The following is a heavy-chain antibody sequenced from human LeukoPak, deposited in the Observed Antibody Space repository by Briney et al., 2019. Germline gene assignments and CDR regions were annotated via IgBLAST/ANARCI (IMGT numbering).Heavy chain of an antibody. Sequence: GGSLRLSCAASGFTFSSYAMSWVRQAPGKGLEWVSAISGSGGSTYYADSVKGRFTISRDNSKNTLYLQMNSLRAEDTAVYYCAKPYYYDSSGYYLHDALDIWGQGTMVTVSS. CDR1: GFTFSSYA. D-gene: IGHD3-22*01. CDR3: AKPYYYDSSGYYLHDALDI. CDR2: ISGSGGST. J-gene: IGHJ3*02. V-gene: IGHV3-23*01.